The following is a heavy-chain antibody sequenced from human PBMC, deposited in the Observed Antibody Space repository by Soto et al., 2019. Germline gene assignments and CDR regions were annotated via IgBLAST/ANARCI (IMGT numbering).Heavy chain of an antibody. D-gene: IGHD4-17*01. CDR1: GYTFTSYT. CDR2: INAGNGNT. V-gene: IGHV1-3*01. J-gene: IGHJ6*03. CDR3: AASRDYTRICGCAADYYYYMDV. Sequence: QVQLVQSGAEAKKPGASVKVSCKTDGYTFTSYTLHWVRQAPGQSLEWLGWINAGNGNTKYSQNLQGRVTVTRDTSTRTAYLPSSILTPDETAEYCSAASRDYTRICGCAADYYYYMDVWGKGTTVIVSS.